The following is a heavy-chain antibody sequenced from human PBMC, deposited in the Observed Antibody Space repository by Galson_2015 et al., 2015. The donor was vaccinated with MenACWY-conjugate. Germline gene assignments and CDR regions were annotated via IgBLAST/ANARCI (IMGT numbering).Heavy chain of an antibody. D-gene: IGHD1-26*01. CDR2: ISPGDSET. V-gene: IGHV5-51*01. CDR3: ARHPPGGRGMDV. J-gene: IGHJ6*02. CDR1: GYTFTTYW. Sequence: SGAEVKKPGESLKISCKGSGYTFTTYWIGWVRQLPGKGLEWMGLISPGDSETRYSPAFQGQVTISADKSISTAYVQWDSLQASDTARYYCARHPPGGRGMDVWGQGTTVTVSS.